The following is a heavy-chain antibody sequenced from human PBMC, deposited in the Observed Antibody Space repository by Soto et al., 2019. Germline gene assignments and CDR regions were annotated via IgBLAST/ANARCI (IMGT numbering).Heavy chain of an antibody. CDR2: INHSGGT. Sequence: ASETLSLTCSVYVGSFSAYYWSWIRQPPGKGLEWIGEINHSGGTSYNPSLKSRVTISVDTSKSQFSLKLTSVTAADRAVPYCARGSVDTVDSRGDFYDFCGQGTLVT. D-gene: IGHD3-22*01. J-gene: IGHJ4*02. V-gene: IGHV4-34*01. CDR3: ARGSVDTVDSRGDFYDF. CDR1: VGSFSAYY.